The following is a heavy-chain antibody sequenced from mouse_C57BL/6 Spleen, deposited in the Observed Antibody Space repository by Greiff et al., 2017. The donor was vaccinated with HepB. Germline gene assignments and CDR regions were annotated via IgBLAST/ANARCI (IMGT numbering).Heavy chain of an antibody. CDR1: GYTFTEYT. Sequence: VMLVESGAELVKPGASVKLSCKASGYTFTEYTIHWVKQRSGQGLEWIGWFYPGSGSIKYNEKFKDKATLTADKSSSTVYMELSRLTSEDSAVYFCARHEGYGSSPYYYAMDYWGQGTSVTVSS. CDR2: FYPGSGSI. J-gene: IGHJ4*01. V-gene: IGHV1-62-2*01. D-gene: IGHD1-1*01. CDR3: ARHEGYGSSPYYYAMDY.